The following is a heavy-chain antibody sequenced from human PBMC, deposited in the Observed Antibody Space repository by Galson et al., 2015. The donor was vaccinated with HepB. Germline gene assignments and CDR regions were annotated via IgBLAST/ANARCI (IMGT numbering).Heavy chain of an antibody. V-gene: IGHV4-39*01. CDR3: ARQTRYHDYVRRGSAFDI. CDR2: IYYYGKT. J-gene: IGHJ3*02. Sequence: ETLSLTCTVSGGSITTSTYYWGWIRQPPGKGLEWIGNIYYYGKTFYNPSLNSRVTMSADTSKNEFSLKLSSVTAADTAIYYCARQTRYHDYVRRGSAFDIWGQGALVTVSS. CDR1: GGSITTSTYY. D-gene: IGHD3-16*01.